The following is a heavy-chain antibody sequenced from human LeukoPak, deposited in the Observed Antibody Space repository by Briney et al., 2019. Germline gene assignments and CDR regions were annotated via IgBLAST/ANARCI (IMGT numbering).Heavy chain of an antibody. CDR1: GFTFSGSA. J-gene: IGHJ4*02. CDR3: TSRGIAVAGTFDY. CDR2: IRSKANSYAT. D-gene: IGHD6-19*01. V-gene: IGHV3-73*01. Sequence: GGSLRLSCAVSGFTFSGSAMHWVRQASGKGLEWVGRIRSKANSYATAYAASVKGRFTISRDDSKNTAYLQMNSLKTEDTAVYYCTSRGIAVAGTFDYWGQGTLVTVSS.